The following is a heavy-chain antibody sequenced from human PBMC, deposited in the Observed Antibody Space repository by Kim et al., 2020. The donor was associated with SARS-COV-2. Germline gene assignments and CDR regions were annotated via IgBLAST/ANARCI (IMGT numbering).Heavy chain of an antibody. Sequence: SETLSLTCTVSGCSISSYYWSWIRQPPGKGLEWIGYICYSGSTNNNPSLKRRVTISLDTSKNQFSLKLSSGTAADTAVYYCGRDLRGANDAVDIWGPGTMVTVSS. CDR2: ICYSGST. J-gene: IGHJ3*02. CDR1: GCSISSYY. D-gene: IGHD3-16*01. V-gene: IGHV4-59*01. CDR3: GRDLRGANDAVDI.